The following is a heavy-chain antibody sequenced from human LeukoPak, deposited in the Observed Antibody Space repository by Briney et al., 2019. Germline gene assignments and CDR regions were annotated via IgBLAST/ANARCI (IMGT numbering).Heavy chain of an antibody. CDR1: GYTFTSYG. V-gene: IGHV1-18*01. CDR2: IGADNGNT. D-gene: IGHD2-21*02. J-gene: IGHJ3*02. CDR3: ATVRVVTAHDAFDI. Sequence: ASVKVSCKASGYTFTSYGISWVRQAPGQGLEWIGWIGADNGNTNYAQKLQGRVTMTTDTSTSTAYMELRSLRSDDTAVYYCATVRVVTAHDAFDIWGQGTMVTVSS.